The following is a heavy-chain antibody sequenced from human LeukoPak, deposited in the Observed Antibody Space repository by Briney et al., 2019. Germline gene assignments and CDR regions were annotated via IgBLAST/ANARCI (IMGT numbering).Heavy chain of an antibody. CDR1: GFTFSTYA. CDR3: ARDRGRYYDSRGFYWGYYFDY. Sequence: GGSLRLSCAASGFTFSTYAVNWVRQAPGKGLEWVSTISGSGDSTYYADSVKGRFTISRDNSKDTLYLQMSSVRVDDTAVYYCARDRGRYYDSRGFYWGYYFDYWGQGILVTVSS. J-gene: IGHJ4*02. D-gene: IGHD3-22*01. V-gene: IGHV3-23*01. CDR2: ISGSGDST.